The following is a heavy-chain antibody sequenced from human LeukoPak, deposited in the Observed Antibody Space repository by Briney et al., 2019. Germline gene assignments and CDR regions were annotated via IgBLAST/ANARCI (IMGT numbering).Heavy chain of an antibody. CDR3: AKGPGALNYYNMDV. CDR1: GFTFSSCA. Sequence: QSGGSLRLSCAASGFTFSSCAMSWVRQAPGKGLEWVSAISGSGGSTYYADSVKGRFTISRDNSKNTLYLQMNSLRAEDTAVYYCAKGPGALNYYNMDVWGQGTKVTVSS. J-gene: IGHJ6*02. CDR2: ISGSGGST. D-gene: IGHD1-26*01. V-gene: IGHV3-23*01.